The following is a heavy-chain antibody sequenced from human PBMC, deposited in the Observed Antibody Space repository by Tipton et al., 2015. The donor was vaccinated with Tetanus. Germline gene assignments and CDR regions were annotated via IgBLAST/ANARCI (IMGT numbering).Heavy chain of an antibody. CDR2: IFFQGSP. D-gene: IGHD2/OR15-2a*01. V-gene: IGHV4-39*02. CDR1: GASISDKKYY. Sequence: LRLSCTVSGASISDKKYYWGWIRQAPGKGLEWIASIFFQGSPYYGPSLKSRLTIDVDTSQNLFSLRLTSVTAADTAVYYCARHLYGYWFDPWGQGALVTVSS. J-gene: IGHJ5*02. CDR3: ARHLYGYWFDP.